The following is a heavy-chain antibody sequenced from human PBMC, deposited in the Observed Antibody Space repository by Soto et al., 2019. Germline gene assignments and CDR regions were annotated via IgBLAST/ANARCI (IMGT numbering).Heavy chain of an antibody. CDR1: GYTFTSYG. J-gene: IGHJ6*02. Sequence: QVQLVQSGAEVKKPGASVKVSCKASGYTFTSYGISWVRQAPGQGLEWMGWISAYNGNTNYAQKLQGRVTMTTDTSTSTAYMELRSLRSDDTAVYYCAIEGNGDSAYYYYGMDVWGQGTTVTVSS. CDR2: ISAYNGNT. V-gene: IGHV1-18*01. D-gene: IGHD4-17*01. CDR3: AIEGNGDSAYYYYGMDV.